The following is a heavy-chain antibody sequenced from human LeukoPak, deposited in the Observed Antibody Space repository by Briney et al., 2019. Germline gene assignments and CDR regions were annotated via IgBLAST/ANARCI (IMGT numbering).Heavy chain of an antibody. CDR1: GFTFYKSA. Sequence: GGSLRLSCAASGFTFYKSAMTWSARLQGRGWSGSQLLVVAVITYYADSVKGRFTISRDNSKNMLYLQMNSLRADDTAVCYCARREAEDSGPIDYWGQGTLVTVSS. D-gene: IGHD6-19*01. J-gene: IGHJ4*02. V-gene: IGHV3-23*01. CDR3: ARREAEDSGPIDY. CDR2: LVVAVIT.